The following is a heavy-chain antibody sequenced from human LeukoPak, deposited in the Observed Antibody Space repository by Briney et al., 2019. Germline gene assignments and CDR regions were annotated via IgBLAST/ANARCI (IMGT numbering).Heavy chain of an antibody. Sequence: SETLSLTCAVYGGSFSGYYWSWIRQPPGKGLEWIGEINHSGSTNYNPSLKSRVTISVDTSKNQFSLKLSSVTAADTAVYYCARGDECFMITFGGVIPQYFQHWGQGTLVTVSS. CDR1: GGSFSGYY. V-gene: IGHV4-34*01. D-gene: IGHD3-16*01. J-gene: IGHJ1*01. CDR3: ARGDECFMITFGGVIPQYFQH. CDR2: INHSGST.